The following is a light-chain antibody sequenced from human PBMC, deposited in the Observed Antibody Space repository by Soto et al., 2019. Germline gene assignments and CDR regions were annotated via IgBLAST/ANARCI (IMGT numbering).Light chain of an antibody. V-gene: IGKV1-39*01. Sequence: DIQMTQSPSTLSASVGDRVTITCRASQSISTFLNWYQQRPGKAPELLIFGASSLRSGVPSRFSGSGSGSDFTIAISSLQPEDYATYYCQQSYSLPRTFGPGTKVDIK. J-gene: IGKJ3*01. CDR2: GAS. CDR1: QSISTF. CDR3: QQSYSLPRT.